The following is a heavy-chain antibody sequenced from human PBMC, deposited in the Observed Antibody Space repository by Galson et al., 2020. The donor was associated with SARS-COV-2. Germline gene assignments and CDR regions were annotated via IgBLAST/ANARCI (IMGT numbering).Heavy chain of an antibody. CDR3: ARDMERGFRQ. D-gene: IGHD1-26*01. Sequence: GESLKISCKASGSTFNSDYMHWVRQAPGQGLEWMGIITPSRSSTIYAQRFQGRVTMTSDTSTTTVYMELSSLRSEDTAVYYCARDMERGFRQWGQGTLVTVSS. V-gene: IGHV1-46*02. CDR1: GSTFNSDY. J-gene: IGHJ1*01. CDR2: ITPSRSST.